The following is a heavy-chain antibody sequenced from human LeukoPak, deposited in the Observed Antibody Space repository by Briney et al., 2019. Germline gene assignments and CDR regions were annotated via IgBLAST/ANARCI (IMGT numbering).Heavy chain of an antibody. CDR2: INPSGGST. V-gene: IGHV1-46*01. D-gene: IGHD4-23*01. J-gene: IGHJ4*02. CDR1: GYTFTSYY. Sequence: ASVKVSCKASGYTFTSYYMHWVRQAPGQGLEWLGIINPSGGSTSYAQKFQGRVTMTRDMSTSTVYMELSSLRSEDTAVYYCARSTTVVSPWVYWGQGTLVTVSS. CDR3: ARSTTVVSPWVY.